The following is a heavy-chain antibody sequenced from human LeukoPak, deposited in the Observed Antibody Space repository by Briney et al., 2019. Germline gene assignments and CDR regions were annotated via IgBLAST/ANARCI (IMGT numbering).Heavy chain of an antibody. J-gene: IGHJ5*02. CDR2: ISWNSGSI. CDR1: GFTFDDYA. Sequence: GGSLRLSCAASGFTFDDYAMHWVRQVPGKGLEWVSGISWNSGSIGYADSVKGRFTISRDNAKNSLYLQMNSLRAEDTAVYYCARTFSSLGYNWFDPWGQGTLVTVSS. CDR3: ARTFSSLGYNWFDP. D-gene: IGHD6-6*01. V-gene: IGHV3-9*01.